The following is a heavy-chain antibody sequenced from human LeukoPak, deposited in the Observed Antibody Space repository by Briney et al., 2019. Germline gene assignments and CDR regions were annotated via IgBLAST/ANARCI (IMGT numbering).Heavy chain of an antibody. V-gene: IGHV3-11*04. CDR3: ARVLLADGYKEIAVVGYFDY. CDR2: ISSSGSTI. D-gene: IGHD5-24*01. CDR1: GFTFSDYY. J-gene: IGHJ4*02. Sequence: GXXLRLSCAASGFTFSDYYMSWIRQAPGKGLEWVSYISSSGSTIYYADSVKGRFTISRDNAKNSLYLQMNRLRAEDTAVYYCARVLLADGYKEIAVVGYFDYWGQGTLVTVSS.